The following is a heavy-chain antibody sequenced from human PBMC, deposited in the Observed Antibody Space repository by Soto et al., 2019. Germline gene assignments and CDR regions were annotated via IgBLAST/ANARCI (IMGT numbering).Heavy chain of an antibody. CDR2: INDRGSI. Sequence: QVQLQQWGAGPLRPLETLSLTCGVSGGSFSGYYWAWIRQSPGKGLEWSGEINDRGSINYNPSLKSRVSISVDTSKNHYSLNLRSVTAADTAVYYCARESHDSLTGPPWVWYFDLWGRGTLVTVSS. J-gene: IGHJ2*01. V-gene: IGHV4-34*01. CDR3: ARESHDSLTGPPWVWYFDL. CDR1: GGSFSGYY. D-gene: IGHD3-9*01.